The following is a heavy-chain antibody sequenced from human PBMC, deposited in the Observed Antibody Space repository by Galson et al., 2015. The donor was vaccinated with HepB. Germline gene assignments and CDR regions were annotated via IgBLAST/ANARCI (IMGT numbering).Heavy chain of an antibody. V-gene: IGHV3-30-3*01. J-gene: IGHJ3*02. CDR1: EFAFGAYT. CDR3: VRDQIGTFAFDI. CDR2: ITNNGGTK. D-gene: IGHD1-26*01. Sequence: SLRLSCAASEFAFGAYTMHWVRQAPGKGVEWVAAITNNGGTKFYADSVRGRVTISRDNSESTVSLQMNNLRVEDTALYYCVRDQIGTFAFDIWGQGKMVTVSS.